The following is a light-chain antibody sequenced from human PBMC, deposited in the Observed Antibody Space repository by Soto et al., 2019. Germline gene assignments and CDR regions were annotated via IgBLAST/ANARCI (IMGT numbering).Light chain of an antibody. CDR3: SSFTSRTTVL. CDR2: EVS. Sequence: SALTQPASVSGSPGQSITISCTGTSSDVGGYNFVSWYQQHPGKAPKLMIYEVSNRPSGVSTRFSGSKSGNTASLTISGLQAEDEADYYCSSFTSRTTVLFGGGTKLTVL. CDR1: SSDVGGYNF. V-gene: IGLV2-14*01. J-gene: IGLJ2*01.